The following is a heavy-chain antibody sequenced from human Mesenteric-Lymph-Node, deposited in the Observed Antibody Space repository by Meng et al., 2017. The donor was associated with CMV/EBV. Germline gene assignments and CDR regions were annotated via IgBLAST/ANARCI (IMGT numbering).Heavy chain of an antibody. V-gene: IGHV3-30*02. CDR1: GFTFSSYG. D-gene: IGHD3-16*01. J-gene: IGHJ5*02. CDR2: IWYDGSNK. Sequence: GGSLRLSCAASGFTFSSYGMHWVRQAPGKGLEWVAVIWYDGSNKYYADSVKGRFTISRDNSKNTLYLQMNSLRVEDTAVYYCAKGLHYYRKGNYGLGPWGQGTLVTVSS. CDR3: AKGLHYYRKGNYGLGP.